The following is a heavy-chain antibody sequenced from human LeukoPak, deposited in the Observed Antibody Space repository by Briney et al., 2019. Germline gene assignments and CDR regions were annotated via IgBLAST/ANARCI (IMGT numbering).Heavy chain of an antibody. CDR2: ISAYNGNT. CDR1: GYTFTSYG. D-gene: IGHD3-10*01. CDR3: ARGFITMVRGVIMSAFDI. Sequence: GASVKVSCKASGYTFTSYGISWVRQAPGQGLEWMGWISAYNGNTNYAQKLQGRVTMTTDTSTSTAYMELRSLRSDDTAVYYCARGFITMVRGVIMSAFDIWGQGTMVTVSS. V-gene: IGHV1-18*01. J-gene: IGHJ3*02.